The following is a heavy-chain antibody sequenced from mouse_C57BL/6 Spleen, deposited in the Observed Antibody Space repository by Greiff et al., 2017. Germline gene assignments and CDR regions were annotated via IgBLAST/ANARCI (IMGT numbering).Heavy chain of an antibody. V-gene: IGHV1-50*01. D-gene: IGHD4-1*01. J-gene: IGHJ2*01. CDR1: GYTFTSYW. CDR3: ARGTGTYYFDY. Sequence: QVQLQQPGAELVKPGASVKLSCKASGYTFTSYWMQWVKQRPGQGLEWIGEIDPSGSYTNYNKKFKGKATLTVDTSSSTAYMQLSSLTSEDSAVYYCARGTGTYYFDYWGQGTTLTVSS. CDR2: IDPSGSYT.